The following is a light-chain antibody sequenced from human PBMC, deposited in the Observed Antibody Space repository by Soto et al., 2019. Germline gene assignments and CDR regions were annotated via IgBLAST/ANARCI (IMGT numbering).Light chain of an antibody. CDR3: QQYNSYPWT. CDR1: QSISSW. V-gene: IGKV1-5*03. CDR2: KAS. J-gene: IGKJ1*01. Sequence: DIQMTQSPSTLSASVGDRVTITCRASQSISSWLAWYQQKPGKAHKLLIYKASDLESGIPSSFSGSGFGTEFTLNISGLQADDFATYSWQQYNSYPWTFGQVSKVDIK.